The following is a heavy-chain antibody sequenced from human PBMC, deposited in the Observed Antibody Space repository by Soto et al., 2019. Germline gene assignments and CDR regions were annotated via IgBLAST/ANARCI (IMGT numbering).Heavy chain of an antibody. V-gene: IGHV3-7*03. CDR1: GFTFSNYW. J-gene: IGHJ4*02. CDR3: ARDEAIDY. Sequence: GGPLCLSCAASGFTFSNYWMSWVRQAPGKGLEWVANIKQDGGDQYYVDSVKGRFSISRDNAKNSLYLQMNSLRAEDTAVYYCARDEAIDYWGQGTLVTVSS. CDR2: IKQDGGDQ.